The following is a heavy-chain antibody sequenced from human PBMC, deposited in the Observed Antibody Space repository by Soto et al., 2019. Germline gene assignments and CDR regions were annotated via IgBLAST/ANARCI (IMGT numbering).Heavy chain of an antibody. CDR3: ARLEGLATISYYFDY. V-gene: IGHV4-39*01. Sequence: QLQLQESGPGLVKPSETLSLTCYVSGDSINSDNYYWGWIRPPPGKGLEWIGSIYYRGTTYYNPSLKTRATTSLDKSKRQSSLKLTSVTAADSAVYFCARLEGLATISYYFDYWGQGTLVTVSS. CDR2: IYYRGTT. J-gene: IGHJ4*02. CDR1: GDSINSDNYY. D-gene: IGHD6-19*01.